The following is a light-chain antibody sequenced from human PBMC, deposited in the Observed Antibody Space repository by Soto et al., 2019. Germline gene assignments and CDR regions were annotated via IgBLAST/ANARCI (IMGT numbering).Light chain of an antibody. CDR3: QQYNTWPLT. Sequence: ETVMTQSPATLSVSPGERPTLSCRASQSVSSNLAWYQQKPGQAPRLLIYDASTRATGIPARYSGSGSGTAYTLTISRLQSEDFAVYYCQQYNTWPLTFGPGTKVYIK. V-gene: IGKV3-15*01. CDR2: DAS. J-gene: IGKJ3*01. CDR1: QSVSSN.